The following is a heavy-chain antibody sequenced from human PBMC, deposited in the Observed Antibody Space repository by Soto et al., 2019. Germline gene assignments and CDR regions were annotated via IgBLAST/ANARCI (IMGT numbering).Heavy chain of an antibody. Sequence: GASVKVSCKASGGTFSSYAISWVRQAPGQGLEWMGGIIPIFGTANYAQKFQGRVTITADESTSTAYMELSSLRSEDTAVYYCARDSGSYRRGDFDYWGQGTLVTVSS. CDR1: GGTFSSYA. CDR2: IIPIFGTA. CDR3: ARDSGSYRRGDFDY. D-gene: IGHD1-26*01. V-gene: IGHV1-69*13. J-gene: IGHJ4*02.